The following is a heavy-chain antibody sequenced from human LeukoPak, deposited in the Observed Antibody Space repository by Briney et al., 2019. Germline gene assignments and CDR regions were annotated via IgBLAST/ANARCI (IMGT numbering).Heavy chain of an antibody. V-gene: IGHV3-53*01. CDR3: ARGLGCSGDSCYSIWYYYYGMDV. CDR2: IYSGGTT. D-gene: IGHD2-15*01. J-gene: IGHJ6*02. CDR1: GFTVSTNQ. Sequence: PGGSLRLSCAASGFTVSTNQMSWVRQAPGKGLEWVSVIYSGGTTYYADSVKGRFTISRDNSKNTLYLQMNSLRAEDTAVYYCARGLGCSGDSCYSIWYYYYGMDVWGQGTTVTVSS.